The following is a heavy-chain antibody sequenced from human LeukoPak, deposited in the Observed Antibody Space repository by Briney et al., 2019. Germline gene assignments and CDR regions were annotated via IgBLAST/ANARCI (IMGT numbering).Heavy chain of an antibody. D-gene: IGHD4-11*01. CDR2: MDYSGST. CDR1: GDSISSPY. V-gene: IGHV4-59*11. Sequence: PSETLSLTCSVSGDSISSPYWNWIRQPPGKGLEWIGYMDYSGSTNYNPSLKSRVTISVDTSKNQFSLRLTSVTAADTAVYYCARGSDYPYYFDFWGQGILVTVSS. J-gene: IGHJ4*02. CDR3: ARGSDYPYYFDF.